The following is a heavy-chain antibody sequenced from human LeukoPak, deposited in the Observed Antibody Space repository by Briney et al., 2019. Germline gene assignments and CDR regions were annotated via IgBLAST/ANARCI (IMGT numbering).Heavy chain of an antibody. Sequence: GGSLRLSCAAAGFTFSSYAMSWVRQAPGKGLEWVSAISGGGARTYSADSVKGRFTISRDNSKNTLYLQMNSLRVEDTAVYYCAKGTAPDYWGQGTLVTVSS. J-gene: IGHJ4*02. CDR3: AKGTAPDY. CDR2: ISGGGART. V-gene: IGHV3-23*01. D-gene: IGHD1-7*01. CDR1: GFTFSSYA.